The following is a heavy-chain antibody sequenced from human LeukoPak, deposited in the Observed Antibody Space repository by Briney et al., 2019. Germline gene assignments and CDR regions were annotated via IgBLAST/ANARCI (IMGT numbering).Heavy chain of an antibody. J-gene: IGHJ5*02. D-gene: IGHD6-13*01. CDR3: AREKQQLVLGWFDP. V-gene: IGHV1-18*01. Sequence: ASVKVSCKASGYTFTSYGISWVRQAPGQGLEWMGWISAYNGNTNYAQKLQGRVTMTTDTSTSTAYMELRSLRSDDTAVYYCAREKQQLVLGWFDPWGQGTLVTVSP. CDR2: ISAYNGNT. CDR1: GYTFTSYG.